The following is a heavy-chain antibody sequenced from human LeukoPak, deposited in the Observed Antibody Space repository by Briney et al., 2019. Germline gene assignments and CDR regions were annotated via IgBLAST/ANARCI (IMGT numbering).Heavy chain of an antibody. CDR3: AKDPREKYYYSSGSYYRTGYDY. CDR1: GFTFSSYG. CDR2: ISGSGGST. D-gene: IGHD3-10*01. Sequence: GGSLRLSCAAFGFTFSSYGMSWVRQAPGKGLEWVSTISGSGGSTYYADSVKGRFTISRDNSKNTLYLQMNSLRAEDTAVYYCAKDPREKYYYSSGSYYRTGYDYWGQGTLVTASS. J-gene: IGHJ4*02. V-gene: IGHV3-23*01.